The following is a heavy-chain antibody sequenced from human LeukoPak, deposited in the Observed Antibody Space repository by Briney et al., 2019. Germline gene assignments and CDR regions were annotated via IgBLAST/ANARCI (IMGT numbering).Heavy chain of an antibody. D-gene: IGHD2-15*01. J-gene: IGHJ4*02. V-gene: IGHV4-61*01. Sequence: SETLSLTCTVSGGSVSSGSYYWSWIRQPPGKGLEWIGYIYYSGSTNYTPSLKSRITISIDTSKTQYSLRLSSVTAADTAVYYCARDSNCSGATCYDRWGQGTLVTVSS. CDR1: GGSVSSGSYY. CDR2: IYYSGST. CDR3: ARDSNCSGATCYDR.